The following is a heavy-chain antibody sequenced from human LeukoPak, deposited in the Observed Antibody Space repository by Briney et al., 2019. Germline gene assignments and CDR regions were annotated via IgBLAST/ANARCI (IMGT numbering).Heavy chain of an antibody. D-gene: IGHD6-19*01. J-gene: IGHJ4*02. V-gene: IGHV4-59*03. CDR2: IYYRGTP. Sequence: GSLRLSCAASGFTFSDAWMSWVRQPPGKGLEWVGQIYYRGTPNYSPSLKSRVTISIDTSKNQFSLKLNSVTAADTAVYYCAAESERWLLRSWGQGTLVTVSS. CDR1: GFTFSDAW. CDR3: AAESERWLLRS.